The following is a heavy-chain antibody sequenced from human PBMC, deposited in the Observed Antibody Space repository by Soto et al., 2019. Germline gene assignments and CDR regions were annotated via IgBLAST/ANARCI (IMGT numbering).Heavy chain of an antibody. Sequence: QLLESGGSLVAPGGSLRLSCSASGFDFSAYAMSWVRQAPQKWLEWVSGIGGGGHDTRYGDSVKGRFSITRDNSRNTLYLEMNRLTAEDTAVYYCAKHPIFGVVTHYFAHWGRGVLVTVSS. CDR2: IGGGGHDT. V-gene: IGHV3-23*01. CDR1: GFDFSAYA. CDR3: AKHPIFGVVTHYFAH. J-gene: IGHJ4*02. D-gene: IGHD3-3*01.